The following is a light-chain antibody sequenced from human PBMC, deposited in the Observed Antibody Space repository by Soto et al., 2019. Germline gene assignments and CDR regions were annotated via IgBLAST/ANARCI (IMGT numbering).Light chain of an antibody. CDR1: QGISNY. CDR2: AAS. CDR3: QKYNSAPRT. J-gene: IGKJ1*01. V-gene: IGKV1-27*01. Sequence: DIPLTQSPSSLSASVGDRVPLTCRASQGISNYLAWYQQKPGKVPKLLIYAASTLQSGVPSRFSGSGSGTDFTLTISSLQPEDVATYYCQKYNSAPRTFGQGTKVDIK.